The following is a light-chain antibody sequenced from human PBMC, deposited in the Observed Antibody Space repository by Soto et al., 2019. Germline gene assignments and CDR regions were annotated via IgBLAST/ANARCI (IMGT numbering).Light chain of an antibody. Sequence: DIQMTQSPSTLSASVGDRVTITCRASQSISSWLAWYQQKPGKAPKLLIYKASSLESGVPSRFSGSGSGTEFTLTISSLQPDDFATYYCQQYNSFMLTFGGGTKVEIK. V-gene: IGKV1-5*03. CDR2: KAS. J-gene: IGKJ4*01. CDR3: QQYNSFMLT. CDR1: QSISSW.